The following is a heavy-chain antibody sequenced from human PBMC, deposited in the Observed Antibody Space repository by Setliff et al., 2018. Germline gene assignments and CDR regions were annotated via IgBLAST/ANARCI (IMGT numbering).Heavy chain of an antibody. CDR1: GGSIRNYY. CDR3: ARGYYNFLSGYYTPYYFDY. V-gene: IGHV4-59*01. D-gene: IGHD3-3*01. Sequence: SETLSLTCTVSGGSIRNYYWSWIRQPPGKGLEWIGYIYYSGNTNYNPSHKSRVTISVDTSKNQFSLKLSSVTAADTAVYFCARGYYNFLSGYYTPYYFDYWGQGTLVTVSS. CDR2: IYYSGNT. J-gene: IGHJ4*02.